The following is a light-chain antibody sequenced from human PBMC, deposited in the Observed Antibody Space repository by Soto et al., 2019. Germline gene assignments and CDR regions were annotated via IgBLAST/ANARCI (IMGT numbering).Light chain of an antibody. Sequence: EIVLTQSPGTLSLSPGERATLSCRASQSVNNNYLAWYQQRPGQAPRLLIYGASSRATGIPDRFSGSGSGTDFTLIISRLEPEDFAVYYCQQYGSSPLTFGGGTKVEIK. CDR3: QQYGSSPLT. J-gene: IGKJ4*01. CDR1: QSVNNNY. V-gene: IGKV3-20*01. CDR2: GAS.